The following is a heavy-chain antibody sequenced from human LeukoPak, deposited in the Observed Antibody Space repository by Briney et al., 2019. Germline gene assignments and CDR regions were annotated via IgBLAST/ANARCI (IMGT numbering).Heavy chain of an antibody. V-gene: IGHV3-30*02. CDR1: GFTFSSYG. D-gene: IGHD3-22*01. CDR3: AKLPLYYYDSSGYYYKTFDY. J-gene: IGHJ4*02. Sequence: GGSLRLSCAASGFTFSSYGMHWVRRAPGKGLEWVAVIWYDGSNKYYADSVKGRFTISRDNSKNTLYLQMNSLRAEDTAVYYCAKLPLYYYDSSGYYYKTFDYWGQGTLVTVSS. CDR2: IWYDGSNK.